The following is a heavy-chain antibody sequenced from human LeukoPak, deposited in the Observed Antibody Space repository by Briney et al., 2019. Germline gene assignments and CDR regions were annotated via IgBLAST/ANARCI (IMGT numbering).Heavy chain of an antibody. CDR3: ARGGYSSSWYPSVFVYYGMDV. Sequence: ASVKVSCKASGYTFTSYDINWVRQATGQGLEWMGWMNPNSGNTGYAQKFQGRVTMTRNTSISTAYMEVSSLRSEDTAVYYCARGGYSSSWYPSVFVYYGMDVWGQGTTVTVSS. V-gene: IGHV1-8*01. D-gene: IGHD6-13*01. CDR2: MNPNSGNT. J-gene: IGHJ6*02. CDR1: GYTFTSYD.